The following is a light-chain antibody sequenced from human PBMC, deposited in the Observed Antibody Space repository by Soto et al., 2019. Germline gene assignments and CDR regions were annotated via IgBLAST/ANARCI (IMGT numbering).Light chain of an antibody. CDR3: GAWDDSLNGPV. Sequence: QSVLTQPPSASGTPGQRVTISCSGSSSNIGSNTVNWYQQLPGTAPKLLIYSNNQRPSGVPDRFSGSKSGTSAYLAIGGLESEDEADYYCGAWDDSLNGPVFGGGTKVTVL. CDR2: SNN. CDR1: SSNIGSNT. J-gene: IGLJ3*02. V-gene: IGLV1-44*01.